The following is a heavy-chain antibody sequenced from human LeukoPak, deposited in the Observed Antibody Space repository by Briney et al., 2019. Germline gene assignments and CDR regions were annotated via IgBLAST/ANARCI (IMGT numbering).Heavy chain of an antibody. Sequence: GGSLRLSCAASGFTVSNNYMSWVRQAPGKGLEWVSVIYSGGTTYYADSVKGRFTISRDNPKNTLYLQMNSLRAEDTAVYYCARDKSGGYYYWFDPWGQGTLVTVSS. V-gene: IGHV3-53*01. CDR1: GFTVSNNY. CDR3: ARDKSGGYYYWFDP. J-gene: IGHJ5*02. D-gene: IGHD3-22*01. CDR2: IYSGGTT.